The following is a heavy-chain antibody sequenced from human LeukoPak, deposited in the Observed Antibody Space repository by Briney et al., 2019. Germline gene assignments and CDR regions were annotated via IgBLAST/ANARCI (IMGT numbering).Heavy chain of an antibody. V-gene: IGHV4-30-4*08. CDR1: GGSISSGGYY. Sequence: SQTLSLTCTVSGGSISSGGYYWSWIRQHPGKGLEWMGYIFYSGITYYNPSLKSRIIITVDTSENQFSLRLTSVTAADTAVYYCAREGYVTVAGVDSWGQGTLVTVSS. D-gene: IGHD6-19*01. CDR3: AREGYVTVAGVDS. CDR2: IFYSGIT. J-gene: IGHJ4*02.